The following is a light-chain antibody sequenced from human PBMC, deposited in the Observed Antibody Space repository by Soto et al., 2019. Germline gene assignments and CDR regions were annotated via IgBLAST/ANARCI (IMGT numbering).Light chain of an antibody. J-gene: IGKJ1*01. CDR1: QSINTY. CDR3: QQNYITPWT. CDR2: AAS. V-gene: IGKV1-39*01. Sequence: DIQMTQSPSSLSASVGDSVTITCRASQSINTYLNWYQQKPGKVPKLLIYAASSLPGGVPSRFSGSGSGTEFTLTISSLQPEDFVRYDCQQNYITPWTFGQGTTVDIK.